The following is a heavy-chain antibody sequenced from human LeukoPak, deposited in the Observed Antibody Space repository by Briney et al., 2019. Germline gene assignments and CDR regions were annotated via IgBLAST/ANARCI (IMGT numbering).Heavy chain of an antibody. CDR3: ARVSDYYDSKGWFDY. D-gene: IGHD3-22*01. V-gene: IGHV1-46*01. J-gene: IGHJ4*02. CDR1: GYTFTSYY. CDR2: INPSGGST. Sequence: ASVKVSCKASGYTFTSYYMHWVRQAPGQGLEWMGIINPSGGSTSYAQKFQGRVTTTRDTSTSTVYMELSNLRSEDTAVYYCARVSDYYDSKGWFDYWGQGTLVTVSS.